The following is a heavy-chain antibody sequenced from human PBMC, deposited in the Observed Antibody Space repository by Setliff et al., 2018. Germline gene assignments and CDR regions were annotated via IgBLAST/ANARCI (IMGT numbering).Heavy chain of an antibody. D-gene: IGHD2-8*02. CDR3: SRLVRYCTATTCQRLLGEEF. V-gene: IGHV1-18*01. CDR1: GFTFTNYG. CDR2: INNYNFNT. Sequence: GASVKVSCKASGFTFTNYGITWVRQAPGQGLEWMGWINNYNFNTNYPQKFLGRVPMTTDTSTSTASMELRSLRSEDTAVYYCSRLVRYCTATTCQRLLGEEFWGQGTLVTVSS. J-gene: IGHJ4*02.